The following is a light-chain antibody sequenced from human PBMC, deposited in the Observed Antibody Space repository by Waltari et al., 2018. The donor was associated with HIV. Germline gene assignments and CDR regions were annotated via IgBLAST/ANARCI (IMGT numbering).Light chain of an antibody. Sequence: SYVLTQPPSVSVAPGKTARISCEGDNTGSKSVHWYQQKPGQAPVVVMYYDSDRPSGIPERFSGSKSGNTATLTISRVEAGDEADYYCQVWDRGSDHYVFGTGTKVTVV. CDR1: NTGSKS. CDR3: QVWDRGSDHYV. CDR2: YDS. V-gene: IGLV3-21*04. J-gene: IGLJ1*01.